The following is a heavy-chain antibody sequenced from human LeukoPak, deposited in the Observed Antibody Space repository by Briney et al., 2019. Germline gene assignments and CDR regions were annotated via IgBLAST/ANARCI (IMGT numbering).Heavy chain of an antibody. D-gene: IGHD6-19*01. Sequence: GASVKVSCKASGYTFTGYYMHWVRQAPGQGLEWMGWINPNSGGTNYAQKFQGRVTMTRDTSISTAYMELSRLRSDDTAVYYCASYISGWGYYFDYWGQGTLVTVPS. CDR2: INPNSGGT. J-gene: IGHJ4*02. CDR3: ASYISGWGYYFDY. V-gene: IGHV1-2*02. CDR1: GYTFTGYY.